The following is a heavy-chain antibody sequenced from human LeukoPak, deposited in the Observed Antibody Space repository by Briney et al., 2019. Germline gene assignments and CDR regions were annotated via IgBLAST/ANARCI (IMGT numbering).Heavy chain of an antibody. D-gene: IGHD5-18*01. CDR1: GFTFSDYY. CDR3: ARDANTALFN. Sequence: GGSLRLSCAASGFTFSDYYMDWVRQAPGKGLEWVGRIRNKANRHLADYAASVKGRFTMSRDDSKNSLYLQMNSLKTEDTAVYYCARDANTALFNWGQGTLVTVSS. J-gene: IGHJ1*01. CDR2: IRNKANRHLA. V-gene: IGHV3-72*01.